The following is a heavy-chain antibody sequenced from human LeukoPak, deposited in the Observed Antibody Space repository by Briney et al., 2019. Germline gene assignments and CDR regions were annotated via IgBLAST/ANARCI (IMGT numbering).Heavy chain of an antibody. V-gene: IGHV3-21*01. D-gene: IGHD1-26*01. CDR1: GFTFSSYS. CDR2: ISSSSSYI. Sequence: GGSLRLSCAASGFTFSSYSMNWVRQAPGKGLEWVSSISSSSSYIYYGDSVKGRFTISRDNAKNSLYLQMNSLRAEDTAVYYCARDLQVGALYYFDYWGQGTLVTVSS. CDR3: ARDLQVGALYYFDY. J-gene: IGHJ4*02.